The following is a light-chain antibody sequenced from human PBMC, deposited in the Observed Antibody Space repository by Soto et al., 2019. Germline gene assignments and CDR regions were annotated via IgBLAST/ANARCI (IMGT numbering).Light chain of an antibody. CDR1: SGHSNYA. Sequence: QPVLTQSPSASASLGASVKLTCTLSSGHSNYAIAWHQQQPEKGPRYLMKLNRDGSHSKGDGIPNHFSGSSSGAERYLTISSLQSEDEADYYCQTWGTGIVIFGGGTKVTVL. V-gene: IGLV4-69*01. CDR2: LNRDGSH. CDR3: QTWGTGIVI. J-gene: IGLJ2*01.